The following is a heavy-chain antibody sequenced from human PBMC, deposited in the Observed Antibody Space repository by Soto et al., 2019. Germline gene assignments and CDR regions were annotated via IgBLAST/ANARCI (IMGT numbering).Heavy chain of an antibody. CDR1: GLTFTRSS. J-gene: IGHJ4*02. CDR2: ISSTTNYI. V-gene: IGHV3-21*06. CDR3: ARESEDLTSNFDY. Sequence: PGGSLRLSCAASGLTFTRSSMNWVRQAPGKGLEWVSSISSTTNYIYYGDSMKGRFTISRDNAKNSLYLEMNSLRAEDTAAYYCARESEDLTSNFDYWGQGTLVTVSS.